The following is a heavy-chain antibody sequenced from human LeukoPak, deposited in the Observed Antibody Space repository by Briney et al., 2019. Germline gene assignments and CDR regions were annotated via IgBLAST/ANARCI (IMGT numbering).Heavy chain of an antibody. CDR3: ARGRGYDSSGYPDY. D-gene: IGHD3-22*01. V-gene: IGHV4-34*01. J-gene: IGHJ4*02. Sequence: SETLSLTCAVYGGSFSGYYWSWIRQPPGKGLEWIGEINHSRSTNYNPSLKSRVTISVDTSKNQFYLKLSSVTAADTAVYYCARGRGYDSSGYPDYWGQGTLVTVSS. CDR1: GGSFSGYY. CDR2: INHSRST.